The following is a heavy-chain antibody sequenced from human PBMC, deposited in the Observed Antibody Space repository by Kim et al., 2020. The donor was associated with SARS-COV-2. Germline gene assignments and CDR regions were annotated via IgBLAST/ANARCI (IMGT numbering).Heavy chain of an antibody. V-gene: IGHV4-59*13. D-gene: IGHD6-19*01. CDR2: IYYSGST. CDR3: ARDHAIAAAGGAYSSGWNGGFDP. J-gene: IGHJ5*02. CDR1: GGSISSYY. Sequence: SETLSLTCTVSGGSISSYYWSWIRQPPGKGLEWIGYIYYSGSTNYNPSLKSRVTISVDTSKNQFSLKLSSVTAADTAVYYCARDHAIAAAGGAYSSGWNGGFDPWGQGTLVTVSS.